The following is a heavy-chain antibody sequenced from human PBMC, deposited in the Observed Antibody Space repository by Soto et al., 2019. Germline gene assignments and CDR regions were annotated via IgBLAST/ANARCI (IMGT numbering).Heavy chain of an antibody. CDR2: IYYSGST. J-gene: IGHJ5*02. Sequence: QVQLQESGPGLAKPSQTLSLTCNVSNGSISSSGYYWSWIRQHPGQGLEWIGYIYYSGSTYYNPSLKSRVTISVDTSKNQFSLKLGSVTAADTAIYYCAGGSSKSWFDPGGQGTLVTVSS. CDR1: NGSISSSGYY. D-gene: IGHD6-6*01. V-gene: IGHV4-31*03. CDR3: AGGSSKSWFDP.